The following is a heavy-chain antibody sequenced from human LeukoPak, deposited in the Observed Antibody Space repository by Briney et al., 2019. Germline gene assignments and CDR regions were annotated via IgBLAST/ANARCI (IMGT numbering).Heavy chain of an antibody. CDR1: GFTFSSYA. CDR3: AKDPRGIAAAIDAFDI. CDR2: ISGSGGST. D-gene: IGHD6-13*01. Sequence: GRSLRLSCAASGFTFSSYAMSWVRQAPGKGLERVSAISGSGGSTYYADSVKGRFTISRDNSKNTLYLQMNSLRAEDTAVYYCAKDPRGIAAAIDAFDIWGQGTMVTVSS. V-gene: IGHV3-23*01. J-gene: IGHJ3*02.